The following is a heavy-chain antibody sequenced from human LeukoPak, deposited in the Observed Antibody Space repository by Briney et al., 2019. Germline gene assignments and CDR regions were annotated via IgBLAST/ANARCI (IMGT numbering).Heavy chain of an antibody. J-gene: IGHJ4*02. CDR2: IKADGSEK. Sequence: GGSLRLSCAASGFSFSGHWMNWVRQPPGKGLEWVASIKADGSEKYYVDSVKGRFTISRDDAKRTVDLQMNSLRAEDTAVYYCAKGCSSSNCYYFDYWGLGTLVTVSS. CDR3: AKGCSSSNCYYFDY. D-gene: IGHD2-2*01. CDR1: GFSFSGHW. V-gene: IGHV3-7*05.